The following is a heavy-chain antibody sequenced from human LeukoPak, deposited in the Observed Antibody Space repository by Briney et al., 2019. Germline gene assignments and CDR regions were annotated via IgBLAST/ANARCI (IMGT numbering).Heavy chain of an antibody. D-gene: IGHD5-18*01. CDR3: ARDAKYSLDY. V-gene: IGHV3-21*01. CDR1: GFTFSSYS. J-gene: IGHJ4*02. Sequence: PGGSLRLSCAASGFTFSSYSMNWVRQAPGKGLEWVSSISSSSSYICYADSVKGRFTISRDNAKNSLYLQMNSLRAEDTAVYYCARDAKYSLDYWGQGTLVTVSS. CDR2: ISSSSSYI.